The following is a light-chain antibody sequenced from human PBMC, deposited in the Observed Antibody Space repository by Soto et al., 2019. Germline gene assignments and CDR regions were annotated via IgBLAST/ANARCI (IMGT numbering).Light chain of an antibody. J-gene: IGKJ1*01. CDR3: QQYNNWPRT. CDR1: QSVSSD. Sequence: TQSPGTLSLNPGERATLSCRASQSVSSDLAWYPQKPGQAPRLLIYSASTRATGIPARFSGSGSGTEFTLTINSLQSEDFAVYYCQQYNNWPRTFGQGTKVDIK. V-gene: IGKV3-15*01. CDR2: SAS.